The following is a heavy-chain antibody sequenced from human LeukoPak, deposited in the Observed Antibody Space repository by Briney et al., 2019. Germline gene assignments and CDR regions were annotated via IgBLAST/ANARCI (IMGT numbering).Heavy chain of an antibody. J-gene: IGHJ4*02. CDR1: GFTLSNWA. CDR3: AKVKVVGYSTFDY. D-gene: IGHD2-2*01. V-gene: IGHV3-23*01. CDR2: FTRNDETT. Sequence: GGSLRLSCAASGFTLSNWAMSWVRQAPGKGLEWVSGFTRNDETTSYADSVKGRFTISRDNSKNTLYLQMNSLRAEDTALYYCAKVKVVGYSTFDYWGQGTLVTVSS.